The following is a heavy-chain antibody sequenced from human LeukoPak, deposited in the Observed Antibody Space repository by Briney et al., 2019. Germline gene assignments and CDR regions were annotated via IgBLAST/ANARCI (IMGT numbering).Heavy chain of an antibody. CDR1: GYTFASYY. CDR2: INPSGGST. V-gene: IGHV1-46*01. CDR3: ARDRQGYFDY. J-gene: IGHJ4*02. Sequence: GASVKVSCKASGYTFASYYMHRVRQAPGQGLEWMGIINPSGGSTSYAQKFQGRVTMTRDTSTSTVYMELSSLRSEDTAVYYCARDRQGYFDYWGQGTLVTVSS.